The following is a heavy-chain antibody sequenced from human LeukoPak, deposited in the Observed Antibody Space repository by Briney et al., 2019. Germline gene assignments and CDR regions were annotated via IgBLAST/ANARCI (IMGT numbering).Heavy chain of an antibody. D-gene: IGHD3-22*01. V-gene: IGHV3-43*01. CDR1: GFIFEDYT. CDR3: VKDLSYESSGSFFDF. J-gene: IGHJ4*02. CDR2: ISWDGTT. Sequence: PGGSLRLSCAASGFIFEDYTMHWVRQAPGKTLEWVSLISWDGTTYYADSVKGRFTISRDNSKDSLSLQMDTLGSEDTAFYYCVKDLSYESSGSFFDFWGQGTLVTVS.